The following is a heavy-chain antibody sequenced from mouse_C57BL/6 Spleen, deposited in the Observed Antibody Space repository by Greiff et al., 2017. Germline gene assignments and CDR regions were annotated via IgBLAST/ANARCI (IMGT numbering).Heavy chain of an antibody. D-gene: IGHD2-5*01. V-gene: IGHV1-62-2*01. CDR2: FYPGSGSI. CDR3: ARHGPPCYRNSFAY. J-gene: IGHJ3*01. Sequence: QVQLQQSGAELVKPGASVKLSCKASGYTFTEYTIRWVKQRSGQGLEWIGWFYPGSGSIKYNEKFKDKATLTADKSSSTAYMALSRLTSEDSAVDVCARHGPPCYRNSFAYWGQGTLVTVSA. CDR1: GYTFTEYT.